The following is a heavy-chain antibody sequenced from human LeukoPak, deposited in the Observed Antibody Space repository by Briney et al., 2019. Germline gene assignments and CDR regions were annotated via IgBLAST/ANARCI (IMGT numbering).Heavy chain of an antibody. J-gene: IGHJ4*02. CDR1: GGTFSSYT. CDR3: ARDNCGGDCYPDY. CDR2: IIPIFGTA. Sequence: SVKVSCKASGGTFSSYTISWVRQAPGQGLEWMGGIIPIFGTANYAQKFQGRVTITADKSTSTAYMELSSLRSEDTAVYYCARDNCGGDCYPDYWGQGTLVTVSS. V-gene: IGHV1-69*06. D-gene: IGHD2-21*02.